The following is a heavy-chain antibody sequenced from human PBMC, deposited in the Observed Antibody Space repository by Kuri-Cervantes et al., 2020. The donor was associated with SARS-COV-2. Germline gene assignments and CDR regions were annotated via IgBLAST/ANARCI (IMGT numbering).Heavy chain of an antibody. CDR1: GFTFSSYA. D-gene: IGHD5-12*01. CDR3: AKGIVATILDY. CDR2: ISGSGDSR. V-gene: IGHV3-23*01. J-gene: IGHJ4*02. Sequence: GESLKISCGASGFTFSSYAMNWVRQAPGKGLEWVSAISGSGDSRYCADSVKGRFTISRDNSKNTFYLQMNSLRAEDTAVYYCAKGIVATILDYWGQGTLVTVSS.